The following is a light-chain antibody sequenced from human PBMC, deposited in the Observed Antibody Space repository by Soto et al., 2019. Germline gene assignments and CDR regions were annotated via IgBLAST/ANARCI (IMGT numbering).Light chain of an antibody. Sequence: EIVLTQSPGTLSLSPGARATLSCRAGQHGTNNYLDWYQQKPGQAPRLLIYGASSRATGSPDRFSASGSGTDFTLTISRLQPEDFAVYYCQQYFSTPQTFGQGTKVDIK. J-gene: IGKJ1*01. CDR1: QHGTNNY. CDR3: QQYFSTPQT. CDR2: GAS. V-gene: IGKV3-20*01.